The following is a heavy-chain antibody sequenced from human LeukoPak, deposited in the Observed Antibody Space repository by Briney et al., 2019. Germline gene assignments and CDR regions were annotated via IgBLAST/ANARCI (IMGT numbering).Heavy chain of an antibody. V-gene: IGHV4-34*01. J-gene: IGHJ6*02. CDR3: ARAGIAAAGTTYYYYYGMDV. CDR2: INHSGST. Sequence: PSETLSLTCTVSGGSISSYYWSWIRQPPGKGLEWIGEINHSGSTNYNPSLKSRVTISVDTSKNQFSLKLSSVTAADTAVYYCARAGIAAAGTTYYYYYGMDVWGQGTTVTVSS. D-gene: IGHD6-13*01. CDR1: GGSISSYY.